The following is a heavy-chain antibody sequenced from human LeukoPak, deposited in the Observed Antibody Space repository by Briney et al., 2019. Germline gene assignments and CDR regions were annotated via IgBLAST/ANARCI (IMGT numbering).Heavy chain of an antibody. CDR2: MIGSGGST. J-gene: IGHJ4*02. CDR1: GFTFSSYA. Sequence: GGSLRLSCAASGFTFSSYAMSWVRQAPGRGLEGVSAMIGSGGSTYFADSVKGRFTISRDKSKTTLYLQMNSLRAEDTAVYYCVKVDNGILTGYYAFDYWGQGTLVTVSS. D-gene: IGHD3-9*01. CDR3: VKVDNGILTGYYAFDY. V-gene: IGHV3-23*01.